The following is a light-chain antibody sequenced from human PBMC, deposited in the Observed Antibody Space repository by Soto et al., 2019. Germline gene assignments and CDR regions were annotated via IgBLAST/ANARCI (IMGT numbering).Light chain of an antibody. Sequence: EIVLTQSPGTLSLSPGERATLSCRASQSVKSYLAWYQQKPGQAPRLLIYDAFNRATGIPARFSGSGSGTDFSLTISSLEPEDFAVYYCQQRITWPLTFGGGTKVEI. CDR2: DAF. V-gene: IGKV3-11*01. J-gene: IGKJ4*01. CDR1: QSVKSY. CDR3: QQRITWPLT.